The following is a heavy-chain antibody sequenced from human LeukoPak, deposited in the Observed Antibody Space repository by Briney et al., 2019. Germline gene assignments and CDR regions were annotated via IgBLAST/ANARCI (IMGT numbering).Heavy chain of an antibody. Sequence: SETLSLTCTVSGGSISSSSYYWGWIRQPPGKGLEWIGGIYYNVSTYYNPSLKSRVTMSVDTSTKQFSLKLSSVTAADTAVYYCARGVSSSWYYYFDYWGQGTLVTVSS. V-gene: IGHV4-39*07. D-gene: IGHD6-13*01. CDR3: ARGVSSSWYYYFDY. J-gene: IGHJ4*02. CDR2: IYYNVST. CDR1: GGSISSSSYY.